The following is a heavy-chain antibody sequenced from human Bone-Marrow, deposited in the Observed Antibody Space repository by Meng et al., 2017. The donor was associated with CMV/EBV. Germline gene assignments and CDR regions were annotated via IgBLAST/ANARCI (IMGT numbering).Heavy chain of an antibody. CDR1: GGTFSSYA. V-gene: IGHV1-69*10. D-gene: IGHD3-3*01. Sequence: SVKVSCKASGGTFSSYAISWVRQAPGQGLEWMGGIIPILGIANYAQKFQGRVTITADKSTGTVYMELSSLRSEDTAVYYCVGSEEFYHFRSGWEWYYHYGMDVWGPGTTVTVSS. CDR3: VGSEEFYHFRSGWEWYYHYGMDV. J-gene: IGHJ6*02. CDR2: IIPILGIA.